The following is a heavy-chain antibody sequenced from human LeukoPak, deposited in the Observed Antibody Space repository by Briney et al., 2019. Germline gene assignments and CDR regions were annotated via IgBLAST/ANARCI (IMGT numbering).Heavy chain of an antibody. CDR1: GGSISSGGYY. Sequence: SQTLSLTCTVSGGSISSGGYYWSWIRQHPGKGLEWIGYIYYSGSTSYNPSLKSRLTISLDTSKNQFSLKLSSVTAADTAVYHCARLDGNWNYFDYWGQGTLVTVSS. CDR3: ARLDGNWNYFDY. J-gene: IGHJ4*02. V-gene: IGHV4-31*03. CDR2: IYYSGST. D-gene: IGHD1-20*01.